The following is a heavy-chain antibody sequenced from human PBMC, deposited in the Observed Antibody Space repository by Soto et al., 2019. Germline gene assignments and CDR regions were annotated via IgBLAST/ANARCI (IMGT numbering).Heavy chain of an antibody. J-gene: IGHJ6*03. CDR1: GFTFTSSA. CDR2: IVVGSGNT. D-gene: IGHD3-3*01. Sequence: ASVKVSCKASGFTFTSSAMQWVRQARGQRLEWIGWIVVGSGNTNYAQKFQERVTITRDMSTSTAYMELSSLRSEDTAVYYCAAADDFYYHYMDVWGKGTTVTVSS. V-gene: IGHV1-58*02. CDR3: AAADDFYYHYMDV.